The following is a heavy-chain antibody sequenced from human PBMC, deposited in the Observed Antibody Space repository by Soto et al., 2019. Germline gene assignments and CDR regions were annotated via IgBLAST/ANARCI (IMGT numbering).Heavy chain of an antibody. V-gene: IGHV1-69*11. Sequence: SVKVSCKASGDTFRNYAIGWVRQARGQGLEWMGNVIPFLGTTNYAQNFQGRVTISADESTSTAYVELSSLRSDDTAVYYCATEAIAPMATGGPAHYWG. CDR3: ATEAIAPMATGGPAHY. CDR1: GDTFRNYA. CDR2: VIPFLGTT. D-gene: IGHD5-12*01. J-gene: IGHJ4*01.